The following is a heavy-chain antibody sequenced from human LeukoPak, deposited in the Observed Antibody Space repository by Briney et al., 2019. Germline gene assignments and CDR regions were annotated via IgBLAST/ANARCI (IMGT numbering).Heavy chain of an antibody. Sequence: GGSLRLSCAASGFTFSSYGMHWVRQAPGKGLEWVAFIRYDGSNKYYADSVKGRFTISRDNSKNTLCLQMNSLRAEDTAVYYCAKAGPVDWELGDYWGQGTLVTVSS. CDR1: GFTFSSYG. V-gene: IGHV3-30*02. J-gene: IGHJ4*02. CDR2: IRYDGSNK. D-gene: IGHD1-26*01. CDR3: AKAGPVDWELGDY.